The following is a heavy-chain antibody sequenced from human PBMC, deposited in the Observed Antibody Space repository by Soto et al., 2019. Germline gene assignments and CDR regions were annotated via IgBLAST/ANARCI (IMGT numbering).Heavy chain of an antibody. D-gene: IGHD3-10*01. CDR3: ARDSTAWFPYYGIDV. J-gene: IGHJ6*02. V-gene: IGHV4-59*01. Sequence: SETLSLTCTVSGGSIDYYYWSWIRQPPGKGLEWLGYISDSGSTRYNPSLRSRVTFSVDTSKNQFSLKLNSVTTADTAVYYCARDSTAWFPYYGIDVWGQGTTVTV. CDR2: ISDSGST. CDR1: GGSIDYYY.